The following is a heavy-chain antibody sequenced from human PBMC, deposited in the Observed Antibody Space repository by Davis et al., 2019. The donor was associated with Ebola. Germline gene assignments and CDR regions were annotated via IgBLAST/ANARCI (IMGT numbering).Heavy chain of an antibody. Sequence: GSLRLSCTVSGGSISSSSYSWGWIRQPPGRGLEWMGIIYHSGNTYYNPSLKSRLTISQDTAKNEFSLKLNFVTAADTAMYFCARANHANIYYYYMDVWGKGTTVTVSS. CDR2: IYHSGNT. J-gene: IGHJ6*03. CDR3: ARANHANIYYYYMDV. V-gene: IGHV4-39*07. CDR1: GGSISSSSYS. D-gene: IGHD1-14*01.